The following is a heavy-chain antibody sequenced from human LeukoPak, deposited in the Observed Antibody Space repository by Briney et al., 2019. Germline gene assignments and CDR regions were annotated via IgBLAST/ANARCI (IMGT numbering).Heavy chain of an antibody. CDR2: IIPIFGTA. Sequence: SVTVSCKGSGGTFSSYAISWVRQAPGQGLEWMGRIIPIFGTANYAQKFQGRVTLTTDESTRTAYMELSSLRSEDTAVYYCARWTPGNSDMDVWGKGATVTVSS. V-gene: IGHV1-69*05. D-gene: IGHD4-23*01. CDR3: ARWTPGNSDMDV. CDR1: GGTFSSYA. J-gene: IGHJ6*03.